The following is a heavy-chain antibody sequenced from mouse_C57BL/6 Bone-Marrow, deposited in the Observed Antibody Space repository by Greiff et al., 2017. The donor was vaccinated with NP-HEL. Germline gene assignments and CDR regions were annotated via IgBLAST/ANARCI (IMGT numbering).Heavy chain of an antibody. CDR3: ASLFAY. CDR1: GFTFSSYG. Sequence: EVMLMESGGDLVKPGGSLKLSCAASGFTFSSYGMSWVRQTPDKRLEWVATISSGGSYPYYPDSVKGRFTISRDNAKNTLYLQMSSLKSEDTAMYYCASLFAYWGQGTLVTVSA. CDR2: ISSGGSYP. J-gene: IGHJ3*01. V-gene: IGHV5-6*01.